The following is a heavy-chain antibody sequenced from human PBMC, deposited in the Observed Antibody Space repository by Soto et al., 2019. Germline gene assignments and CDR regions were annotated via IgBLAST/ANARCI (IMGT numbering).Heavy chain of an antibody. CDR2: INPNSGGT. D-gene: IGHD1-1*01. CDR1: GYTFTGYY. V-gene: IGHV1-2*04. J-gene: IGHJ3*02. Sequence: ASVKVSCKASGYTFTGYYMHWVRQAPGQGLEWMGWINPNSGGTNYAQKIQGWVTMTRDTSISTAYMELSRLRSDDTAVYYCARVQGNRGAFDIWGQGTMVTVS. CDR3: ARVQGNRGAFDI.